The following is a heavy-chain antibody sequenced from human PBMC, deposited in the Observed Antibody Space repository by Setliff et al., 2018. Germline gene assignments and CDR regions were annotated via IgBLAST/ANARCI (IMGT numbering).Heavy chain of an antibody. CDR3: FGAGTCSY. D-gene: IGHD3-10*01. Sequence: GGSLTLSCGASGFTYKNDWVSWVRQAPGKGLEWLASINPDGSEKYYVGSVKGRFTISRDNARNSLSLQMNSLRTEDTAVYYCFGAGTCSYWGQGTLVTVS. J-gene: IGHJ4*02. CDR2: INPDGSEK. V-gene: IGHV3-7*01. CDR1: GFTYKNDW.